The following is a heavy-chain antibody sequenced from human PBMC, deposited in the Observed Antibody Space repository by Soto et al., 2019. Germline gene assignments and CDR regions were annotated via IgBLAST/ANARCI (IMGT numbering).Heavy chain of an antibody. Sequence: SETLSLTCTVSGGSISSYYWSWIRQPPGKGLEWIGYIYYSGSTNYNPSLKSRVTISVDTSKNQFSLKLSSVTAADTAVYYCARGYLGELFYYYYYGMDVWGQGTTVTVSS. CDR3: ARGYLGELFYYYYYGMDV. CDR1: GGSISSYY. V-gene: IGHV4-59*01. CDR2: IYYSGST. D-gene: IGHD3-10*01. J-gene: IGHJ6*02.